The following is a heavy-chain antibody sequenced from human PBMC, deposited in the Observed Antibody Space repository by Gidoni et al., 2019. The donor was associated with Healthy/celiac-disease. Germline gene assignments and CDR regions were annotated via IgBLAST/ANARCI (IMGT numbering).Heavy chain of an antibody. J-gene: IGHJ3*02. CDR2: IKSKTDGGTT. Sequence: EVQLVESGGGLVKPGGSLRLSCAASGFTFSNAWLSWVRQAPGKGLEWVGRIKSKTDGGTTDYAAPVKGRFTISRDDSKNTLYLQMNSLKTEDTAVYYCTTDAEADLWSGPDAFDIWGQGTMVTVSS. D-gene: IGHD3-3*01. CDR3: TTDAEADLWSGPDAFDI. CDR1: GFTFSNAW. V-gene: IGHV3-15*01.